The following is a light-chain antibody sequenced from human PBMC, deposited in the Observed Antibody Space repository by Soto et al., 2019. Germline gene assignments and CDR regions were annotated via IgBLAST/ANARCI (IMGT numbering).Light chain of an antibody. Sequence: AIQMTQSPSPLSASVGDRVTITCRASQGIRNDLGWYQQKPGKAPKLLIYAASSLQSGVPSRFSGSGSGTDFTLTISSLQPDDYATYYCQQYNSYSPLTFGGGTKVDIK. CDR2: AAS. J-gene: IGKJ4*01. V-gene: IGKV1-6*01. CDR1: QGIRND. CDR3: QQYNSYSPLT.